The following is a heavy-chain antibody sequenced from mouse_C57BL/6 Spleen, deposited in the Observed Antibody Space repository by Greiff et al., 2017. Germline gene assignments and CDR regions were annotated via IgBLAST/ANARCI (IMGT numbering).Heavy chain of an antibody. CDR3: ARSGTRYFDY. CDR2: IYPRDGST. Sequence: VKLMESGPELVKPGASVKLSCKASGYTFTSYDINWVKQRPGQGLEWIGWIYPRDGSTKYNEKFKGKATLTVDTSSSTAYMELHSLTSEDSAVYCCARSGTRYFDYWGQGTTLTVSS. V-gene: IGHV1-85*01. J-gene: IGHJ2*01. D-gene: IGHD3-3*01. CDR1: GYTFTSYD.